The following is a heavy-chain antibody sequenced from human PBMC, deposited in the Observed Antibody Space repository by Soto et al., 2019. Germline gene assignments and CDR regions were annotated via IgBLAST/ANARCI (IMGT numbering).Heavy chain of an antibody. J-gene: IGHJ4*02. D-gene: IGHD3-3*01. CDR3: AILNYDFWSGYSDY. CDR2: ISGSGGST. CDR1: GFTFSSYA. V-gene: IGHV3-23*01. Sequence: GGSLRLSCAASGFTFSSYAMSWVRQAPGKGLEWVSAISGSGGSTYYADSVKGRFTISRDNSKNTLYLQMNSLRAEDTAVYYCAILNYDFWSGYSDYWGQGTLVTVSS.